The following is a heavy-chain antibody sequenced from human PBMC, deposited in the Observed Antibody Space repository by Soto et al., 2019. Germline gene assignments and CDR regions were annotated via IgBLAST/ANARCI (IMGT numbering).Heavy chain of an antibody. V-gene: IGHV1-18*01. CDR3: VRESEPMRTIVTLAY. D-gene: IGHD2-15*01. CDR2: LSAYYGDT. J-gene: IGHJ4*02. CDR1: GYTFTTYG. Sequence: QVQMVQSANEVTRPGASVKVSCKASGYTFTTYGISWVRQAPGQGLEWMGWLSAYYGDTKYAPEVQGRVTRTRDISTKTAYMERRNLRSDDTAMYFCVRESEPMRTIVTLAYWGQGTLVSVSS.